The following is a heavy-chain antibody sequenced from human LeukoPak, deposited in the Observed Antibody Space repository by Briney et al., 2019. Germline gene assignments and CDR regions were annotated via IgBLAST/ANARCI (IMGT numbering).Heavy chain of an antibody. D-gene: IGHD3-3*01. V-gene: IGHV3-23*01. Sequence: GGPLRLSCTASGFTLSSYAMSWVRQAPGKGLEWVSTIGGSGGSTYYADSVKGRFAISTDNSKNRLYLQMNSLRAEDTALYYCAKSSEDKFDFWSGSYTTYYCYYMDVWGKGATVTVSS. CDR3: AKSSEDKFDFWSGSYTTYYCYYMDV. CDR1: GFTLSSYA. CDR2: IGGSGGST. J-gene: IGHJ6*03.